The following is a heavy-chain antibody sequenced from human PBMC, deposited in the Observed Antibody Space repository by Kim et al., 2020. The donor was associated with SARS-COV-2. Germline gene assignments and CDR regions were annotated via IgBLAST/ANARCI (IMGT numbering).Heavy chain of an antibody. Sequence: GGSLRLSCAASGFTFSSYSMNWVRQAPGKGLEWVSSISSSSSYIYYADSVKGRFTISRDKAKNSLYLQMNSLRAEDTAVYYCARDRVVVVPAAMSQVYYYGMDVWGQGTTVTVSS. V-gene: IGHV3-21*01. CDR1: GFTFSSYS. CDR2: ISSSSSYI. J-gene: IGHJ6*02. D-gene: IGHD2-2*01. CDR3: ARDRVVVVPAAMSQVYYYGMDV.